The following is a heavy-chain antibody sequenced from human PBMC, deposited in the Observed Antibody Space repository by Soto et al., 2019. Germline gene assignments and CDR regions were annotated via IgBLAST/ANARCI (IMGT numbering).Heavy chain of an antibody. J-gene: IGHJ6*02. CDR2: INPNSGGT. Sequence: ASVKVSCKASGYTFTGYYMHWVRQAPGQGLEWMGWINPNSGGTNYAQKFQGWVTMTRDTSISTAYMELSRLRSDDTAVYYCAREVVAATPNYYYGMDVWGQGTTVTVSS. V-gene: IGHV1-2*04. D-gene: IGHD2-15*01. CDR3: AREVVAATPNYYYGMDV. CDR1: GYTFTGYY.